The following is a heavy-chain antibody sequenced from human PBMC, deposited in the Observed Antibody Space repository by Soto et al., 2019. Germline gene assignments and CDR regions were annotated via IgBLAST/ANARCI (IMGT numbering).Heavy chain of an antibody. CDR1: GDSMTSYY. CDR2: IYSSGNT. D-gene: IGHD3-22*01. J-gene: IGHJ4*02. CDR3: ARGGGWLPDL. Sequence: QVQLQESGPGLVKSSETLSLTCTVSGDSMTSYYWTWIRQSPGKGLEWIGYIYSSGNTNYNPSLKSRVTISVDTSNNQFSLKLTSMTAADSVVYYCARGGGWLPDLWGQGTLVTVST. V-gene: IGHV4-59*01.